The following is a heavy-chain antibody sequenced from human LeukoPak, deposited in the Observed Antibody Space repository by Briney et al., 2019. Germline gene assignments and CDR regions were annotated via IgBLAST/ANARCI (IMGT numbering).Heavy chain of an antibody. CDR2: INHSGST. J-gene: IGHJ4*02. Sequence: PSETLSLTCTVSGGSISSYYWSRIRQPPGKGLEWIGEINHSGSTNYNPSLKSRVTISVDTSKNQFSLKLSSVTAADTAVYYCARKYCSSTSCYGQYFDYWGQGTLVTVSS. CDR3: ARKYCSSTSCYGQYFDY. V-gene: IGHV4-34*01. CDR1: GGSISSYY. D-gene: IGHD2-2*01.